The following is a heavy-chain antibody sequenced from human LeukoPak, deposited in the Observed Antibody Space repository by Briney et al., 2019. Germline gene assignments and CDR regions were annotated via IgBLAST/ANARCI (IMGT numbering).Heavy chain of an antibody. CDR3: ARVSLLYKDAFDI. J-gene: IGHJ3*02. Sequence: SVKVSCKASGGTFSSYAISWVRQAPGQGLEWMGGIIPIFGTANYAQKFQGRVTITADKSTSTAYMELSSLRSEDTAVYYCARVSLLYKDAFDIWGQGTMVTVSS. CDR1: GGTFSSYA. V-gene: IGHV1-69*06. D-gene: IGHD3-16*02. CDR2: IIPIFGTA.